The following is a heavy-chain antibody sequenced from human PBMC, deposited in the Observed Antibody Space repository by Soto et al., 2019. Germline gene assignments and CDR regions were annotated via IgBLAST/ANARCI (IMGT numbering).Heavy chain of an antibody. CDR1: GGSISSGSYY. CDR3: AARRAARPLH. D-gene: IGHD6-6*01. J-gene: IGHJ4*02. CDR2: IYYSGST. V-gene: IGHV4-31*03. Sequence: SETLSLTCTVSGGSISSGSYYWGWIRQPPGKGLEWIGYIYYSGSTYYNPSLKSRVTISVDTSKNQFSLKLSSVTAADTAVYYCAARRAARPLHWGQGTLVTVSS.